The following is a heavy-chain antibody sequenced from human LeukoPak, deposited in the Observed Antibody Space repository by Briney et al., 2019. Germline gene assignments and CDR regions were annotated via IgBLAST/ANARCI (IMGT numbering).Heavy chain of an antibody. Sequence: TSETLSLTCTVSGGSISSGDYYWSWIRQPPGKGLEWIRYIYYSGSTYYNPSLKSRVTISVDTSKNQFSLKLSSVTAADTAVYYCARVGRWQLGRPYYYYYYMDVWGKGTTVTVSS. CDR2: IYYSGST. D-gene: IGHD2-15*01. J-gene: IGHJ6*03. CDR1: GGSISSGDYY. CDR3: ARVGRWQLGRPYYYYYYMDV. V-gene: IGHV4-30-4*01.